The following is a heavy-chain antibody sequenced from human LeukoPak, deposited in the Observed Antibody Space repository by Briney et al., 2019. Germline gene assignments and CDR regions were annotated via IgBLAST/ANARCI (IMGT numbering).Heavy chain of an antibody. CDR1: GFTFSDYY. J-gene: IGHJ6*02. CDR3: TVNYGSGSYYYYGMDV. V-gene: IGHV3-11*01. CDR2: ISSSGSTI. D-gene: IGHD3-10*01. Sequence: GGSLRLSCAASGFTFSDYYMSWIRQAPGKGLEWVSHISSSGSTIYYADSVKGRFTISRDNAKNSLYLQMNSLRAEDTAVYYCTVNYGSGSYYYYGMDVWGQGTTVTVSS.